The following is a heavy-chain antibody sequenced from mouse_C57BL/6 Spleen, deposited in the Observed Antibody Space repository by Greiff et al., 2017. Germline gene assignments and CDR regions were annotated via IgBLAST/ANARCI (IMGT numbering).Heavy chain of an antibody. J-gene: IGHJ2*01. D-gene: IGHD2-1*01. CDR2: INYDGSSN. CDR3: ARSYGNYGCFDY. CDR1: GFTFSDYY. V-gene: IGHV5-16*01. Sequence: EVQLVESEGGLVQPGSSMKLSCKASGFTFSDYYMAWVRQVPEKGLEWVANINYDGSSNYYLDSLKSRFIISRDNAKNILYLQMSSLKSEDTATYYCARSYGNYGCFDYWGQGTTLTVSS.